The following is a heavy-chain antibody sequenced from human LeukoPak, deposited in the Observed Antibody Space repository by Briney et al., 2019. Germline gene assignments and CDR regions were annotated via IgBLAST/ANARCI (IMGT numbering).Heavy chain of an antibody. Sequence: GGSLRLSCAASGFTFSSYGMHWVRQAPGKGLEWVSAISGSGGSTYYADSVKGRFTISRDNSKNTLYLQMNSLRAEDTAVYYCAKAFYYDSSGYPNWYFDLWGRGTLVTVSS. V-gene: IGHV3-23*01. D-gene: IGHD3-22*01. CDR1: GFTFSSYG. CDR3: AKAFYYDSSGYPNWYFDL. CDR2: ISGSGGST. J-gene: IGHJ2*01.